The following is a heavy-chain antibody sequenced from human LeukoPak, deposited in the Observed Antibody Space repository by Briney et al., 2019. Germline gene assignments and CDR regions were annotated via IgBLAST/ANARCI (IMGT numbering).Heavy chain of an antibody. CDR1: GFTFSSYS. CDR2: ISSSSSYI. V-gene: IGHV3-21*01. CDR3: ARDLRVA. D-gene: IGHD2-15*01. J-gene: IGHJ5*02. Sequence: GGSLRLSCAASGFTFSSYSMNWVRQAPGKGLEWVSSISSSSSYIYYADSAKGRFTISRDNAKNSPYLQRNSLRAEDTAVYYCARDLRVAWGQGTLVTVSS.